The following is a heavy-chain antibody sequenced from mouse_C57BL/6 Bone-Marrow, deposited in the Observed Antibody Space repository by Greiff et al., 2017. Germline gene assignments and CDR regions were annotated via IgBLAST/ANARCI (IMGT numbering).Heavy chain of an antibody. Sequence: HLKQSVPDLVKPGASVKISCKASGYSFTDYNMNWVKQSNGKSLEWIGVINPNYGTTSYNQKFKGKATLTVDQSSSTAYMQLNSLTSEDSAVYYCARTQLRRYYFDYWGQGTTRTVSS. V-gene: IGHV1-39*01. CDR1: GYSFTDYN. CDR2: INPNYGTT. D-gene: IGHD1-1*01. CDR3: ARTQLRRYYFDY. J-gene: IGHJ2*01.